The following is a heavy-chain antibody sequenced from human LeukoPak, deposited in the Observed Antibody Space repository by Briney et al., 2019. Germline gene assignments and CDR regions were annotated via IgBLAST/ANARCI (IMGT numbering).Heavy chain of an antibody. CDR1: GFTFSSYG. V-gene: IGHV3-33*06. Sequence: PGGSLRLSCAASGFTFSSYGMHWVRQAPGKGLEWVAVIWYDGSNKYYADSVKGRFTISRDNSKNTLYLQMNSLRAEDTAAYFCAKRGVVIRVILVGFHKEAYYFDSWGQGALVTVSS. CDR2: IWYDGSNK. CDR3: AKRGVVIRVILVGFHKEAYYFDS. J-gene: IGHJ4*02. D-gene: IGHD3-22*01.